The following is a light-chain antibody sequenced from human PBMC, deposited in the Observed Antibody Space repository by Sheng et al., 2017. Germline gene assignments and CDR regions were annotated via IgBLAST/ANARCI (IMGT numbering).Light chain of an antibody. CDR2: KAS. CDR3: QQYKSYSIT. J-gene: IGKJ5*01. CDR1: QSISSS. V-gene: IGKV1-5*03. Sequence: DIQMTQSPSTLSASVGDRVTITCRASQSISSSLAWYQQKPGKAPNLLIYKASSLESGVPSRFSGSGSGTEFTLTISSLQPDDFATYYCQQYKSYSITFGQGTRLETK.